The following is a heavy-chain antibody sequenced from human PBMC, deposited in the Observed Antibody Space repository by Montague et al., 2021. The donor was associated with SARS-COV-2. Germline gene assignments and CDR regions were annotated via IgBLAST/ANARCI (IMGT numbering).Heavy chain of an antibody. Sequence: SETLSLTCTVSGGSISSSRYYWGWIRQPPGKGLEWIGSIYYTGSTYYNPSLKSRVTISADTSKNQFSLKLSSVTAADTAVYYCARDTRIAMLVVVTRYGLDVWGQGTTVTVSS. J-gene: IGHJ6*02. CDR2: IYYTGST. CDR1: GGSISSSRYY. V-gene: IGHV4-39*07. CDR3: ARDTRIAMLVVVTRYGLDV. D-gene: IGHD3-22*01.